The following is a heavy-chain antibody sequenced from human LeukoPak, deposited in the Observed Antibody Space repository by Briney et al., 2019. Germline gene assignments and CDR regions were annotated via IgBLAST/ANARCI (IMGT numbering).Heavy chain of an antibody. J-gene: IGHJ5*02. CDR3: ARRYYYDSSGYYDSRLNWFDP. CDR2: IYPGDSDT. CDR1: GSSFTSYW. Sequence: GASLKISCKGSGSSFTSYWIGWVRPLPGKGLEWMGIIYPGDSDTRYSPSFQGQVTISADKSISTAYLQWSSLKASDTAMYYCARRYYYDSSGYYDSRLNWFDPWGQGTLVTVSS. D-gene: IGHD3-22*01. V-gene: IGHV5-51*01.